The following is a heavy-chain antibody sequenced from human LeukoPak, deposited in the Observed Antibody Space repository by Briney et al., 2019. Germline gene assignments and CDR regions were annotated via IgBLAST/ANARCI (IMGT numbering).Heavy chain of an antibody. CDR1: GGSINSYY. CDR2: IFSSGST. V-gene: IGHV4-59*12. D-gene: IGHD4/OR15-4a*01. Sequence: SETLSLTCTVSGGSINSYYWSWIRQTPGMGLEWIGYIFSSGSTNYNPSLKSRVNFSVDMSKNQFSLNLSSVTAADTAVYYCARSLVLTPSTFDIWGQGTMVTVSS. J-gene: IGHJ3*02. CDR3: ARSLVLTPSTFDI.